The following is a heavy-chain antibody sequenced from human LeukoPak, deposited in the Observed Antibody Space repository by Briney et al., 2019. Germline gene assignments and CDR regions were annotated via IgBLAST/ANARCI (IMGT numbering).Heavy chain of an antibody. CDR1: GFTFSNYW. V-gene: IGHV3-7*03. CDR2: VKQDGSEK. J-gene: IGHJ4*02. CDR3: VRGRVPAY. D-gene: IGHD2-2*01. Sequence: PGGSLRLSCAASGFTFSNYWMSWVRQAPGKWLEWVASVKQDGSEKNYVDSVKGRFTISRDNAKNSLYLQMNSLRAEDTAVHYCVRGRVPAYWGQGTLVTVSS.